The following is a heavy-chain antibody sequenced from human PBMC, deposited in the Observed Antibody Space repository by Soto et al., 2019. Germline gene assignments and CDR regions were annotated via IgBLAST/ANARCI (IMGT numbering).Heavy chain of an antibody. Sequence: SETLSLTCTVSGGSISSSSYYWGWIRQPPGKGLEWIGSIYYSGSTYYNPSLKSRVTISVDTSKNQFSLKLSSVTAADTAVYYCARHRNYYDSSGPPGGMDVWGQGTTVTDSS. D-gene: IGHD3-22*01. V-gene: IGHV4-39*01. J-gene: IGHJ6*02. CDR2: IYYSGST. CDR1: GGSISSSSYY. CDR3: ARHRNYYDSSGPPGGMDV.